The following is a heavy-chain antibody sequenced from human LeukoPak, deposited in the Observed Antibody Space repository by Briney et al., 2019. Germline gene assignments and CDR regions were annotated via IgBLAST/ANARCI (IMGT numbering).Heavy chain of an antibody. CDR2: IIPIFGTT. Sequence: SVKVSCKASGGTFTSYAISWVRQAPGQGLEWMGGIIPIFGTTNYAQKFQDRVTITADKSTSTAYMELSSLRSEDTAVYYCARGYDSSGYSFGGDHWGQGTLVTVSS. CDR3: ARGYDSSGYSFGGDH. CDR1: GGTFTSYA. V-gene: IGHV1-69*06. J-gene: IGHJ5*02. D-gene: IGHD3-22*01.